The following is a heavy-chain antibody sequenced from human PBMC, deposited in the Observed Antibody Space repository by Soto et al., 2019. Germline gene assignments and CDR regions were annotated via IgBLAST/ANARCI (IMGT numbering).Heavy chain of an antibody. V-gene: IGHV1-69*06. CDR1: GGTFSSYA. Sequence: QVQLVQSGAEVKKHGSSVKVSCKASGGTFSSYAISWVRQAPGQGLEWMGGIIPIFGTANYAQKFQGRVTITADKSTSTAYMELSSLRSEDTAVYYCATPRGLQLWFPFDYWGQGTLVTVSS. J-gene: IGHJ4*02. CDR2: IIPIFGTA. D-gene: IGHD5-18*01. CDR3: ATPRGLQLWFPFDY.